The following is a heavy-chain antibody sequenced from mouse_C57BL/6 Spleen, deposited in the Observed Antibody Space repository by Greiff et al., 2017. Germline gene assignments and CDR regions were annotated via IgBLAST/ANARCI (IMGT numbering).Heavy chain of an antibody. CDR2: IDPSDSET. J-gene: IGHJ4*01. CDR1: GYTFTSYW. CDR3: AREVYYAMDY. Sequence: QVQLQQPGAELVRPGSSVKLSCKASGYTFTSYWMHWVKQRPIQGLEWIGNIDPSDSETHYNQKFKDKATLTVDKSSSTAYMQLSSLTSEDSAVYYGAREVYYAMDYWGQGTSVTVSS. V-gene: IGHV1-52*01.